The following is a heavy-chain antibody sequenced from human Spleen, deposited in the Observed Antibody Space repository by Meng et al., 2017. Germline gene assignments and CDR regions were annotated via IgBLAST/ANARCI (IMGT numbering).Heavy chain of an antibody. CDR1: GGSISSSNS. CDR3: ARDLRAYSTSPFDY. CDR2: IYHGGTT. Sequence: QVQLQESGPGLVKPSETLSPTCAVSGGSISSSNSWSWVRQPPGKGLEWIGEIYHGGTTSYNPSLKSRVTISVDRSKNQFSLNLSSVTAADTAVYYCARDLRAYSTSPFDYWGQGTLVTVSS. V-gene: IGHV4-4*02. J-gene: IGHJ4*02. D-gene: IGHD6-6*01.